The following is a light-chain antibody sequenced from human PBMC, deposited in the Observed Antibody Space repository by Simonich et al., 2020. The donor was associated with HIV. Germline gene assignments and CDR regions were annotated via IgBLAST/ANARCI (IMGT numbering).Light chain of an antibody. CDR2: WAS. CDR3: QQCHTHPHT. V-gene: IGKV4-1*01. J-gene: IGKJ2*01. CDR1: QSVLYISNNQNY. Sequence: DIVLTQSPDSLAVSVGERASIHCKYSQSVLYISNNQNYVSWHQQKPEQPPQLLMYWASTRESGVPDRFSGSGSGTDFTLTISSLQAEDVAVYFCQQCHTHPHTFGQGTKVEIK.